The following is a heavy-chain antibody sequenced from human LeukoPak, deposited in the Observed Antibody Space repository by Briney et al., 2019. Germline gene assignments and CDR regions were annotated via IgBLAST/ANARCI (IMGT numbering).Heavy chain of an antibody. J-gene: IGHJ4*02. CDR1: GYSISSGYY. CDR3: ARHSQYSGSHQWRIYYFDY. Sequence: SETLSLTCAVSGYSISSGYYWGWIRQPPGKGPEWIGSIYHSGSTYYNPSLKSRVTISVDTSKNQFSLKLSSVTAADTAVYYCARHSQYSGSHQWRIYYFDYWGQGTLVTVSS. V-gene: IGHV4-38-2*01. CDR2: IYHSGST. D-gene: IGHD1-26*01.